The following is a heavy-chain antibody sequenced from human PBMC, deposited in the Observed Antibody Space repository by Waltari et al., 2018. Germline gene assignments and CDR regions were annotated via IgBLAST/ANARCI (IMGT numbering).Heavy chain of an antibody. J-gene: IGHJ4*02. D-gene: IGHD3-22*01. V-gene: IGHV3-48*03. CDR3: ASGHYYDSSGYYER. Sequence: EVQLVESGGGLVQPGGSLRLSCAASGFTFSSYEMNWVRQAPGKGLEWVSYISSSGSTIYYADSVKGRFTISRDNAKNSLYLQMNSLRAEDTAVYYCASGHYYDSSGYYERWGQGTLVTVSS. CDR2: ISSSGSTI. CDR1: GFTFSSYE.